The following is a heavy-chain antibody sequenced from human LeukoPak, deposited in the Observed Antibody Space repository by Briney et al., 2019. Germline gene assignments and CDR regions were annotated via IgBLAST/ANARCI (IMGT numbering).Heavy chain of an antibody. D-gene: IGHD5/OR15-5a*01. CDR3: ARSVGKVGHYYYYGMDV. Sequence: PGGSLRLSCAASGFTVSSDYMSWVRQAPGKGLEWVSVIYSGDTTYYADSVKGRFTISRDNSKNTLYLQMNSLRAEDTAVYYCARSVGKVGHYYYYGMDVWGQGTTVTVSS. V-gene: IGHV3-53*01. J-gene: IGHJ6*02. CDR1: GFTVSSDY. CDR2: IYSGDTT.